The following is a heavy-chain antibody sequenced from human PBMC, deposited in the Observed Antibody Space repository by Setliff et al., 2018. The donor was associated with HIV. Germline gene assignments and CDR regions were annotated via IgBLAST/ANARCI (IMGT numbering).Heavy chain of an antibody. J-gene: IGHJ4*02. V-gene: IGHV1-69*05. CDR2: IIPIFGTA. D-gene: IGHD2-2*01. CDR3: ARESACSSTSCPKVLDY. CDR1: GNTFSSYA. Sequence: GASMKVSCKASGNTFSSYAISWVRQAPGQGLEWMGGIIPIFGTANYAQKFQGRVTITTDESTNTGYMELSSLRSEDTAVYYCARESACSSTSCPKVLDYWGQGTLVTVSS.